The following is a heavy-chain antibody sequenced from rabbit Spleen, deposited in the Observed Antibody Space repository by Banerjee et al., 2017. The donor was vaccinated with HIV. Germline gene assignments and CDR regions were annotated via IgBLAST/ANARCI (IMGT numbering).Heavy chain of an antibody. CDR1: GFSFTSGYD. CDR2: AYAGSSGST. V-gene: IGHV1S40*01. Sequence: QSLEESGGGLVKPGASLTLTCKASGFSFTSGYDMCWGSQAPGKGLEWVACAYAGSSGSTYSATRAKGRFTISKTSSTTVTLQMTSLTAADTATYFCARDAGTSFSTYGMDLWGQGPLVTVS. CDR3: ARDAGTSFSTYGMDL. D-gene: IGHD8-1*01. J-gene: IGHJ6*01.